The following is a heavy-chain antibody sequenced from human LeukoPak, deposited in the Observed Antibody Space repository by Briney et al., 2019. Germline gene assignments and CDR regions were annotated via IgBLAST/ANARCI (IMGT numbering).Heavy chain of an antibody. V-gene: IGHV4-59*01. CDR3: ARVYSGSYYEFDY. D-gene: IGHD1-26*01. Sequence: SETLSLTCTVSGGSISSSYWSWIRQPPGKGLEWLGYIYYSGSTNYNPSLKSRVTISVDTSKNQFSLNLSSVAAADTAVYYCARVYSGSYYEFDYWGQGTLVTVSS. J-gene: IGHJ4*02. CDR1: GGSISSSY. CDR2: IYYSGST.